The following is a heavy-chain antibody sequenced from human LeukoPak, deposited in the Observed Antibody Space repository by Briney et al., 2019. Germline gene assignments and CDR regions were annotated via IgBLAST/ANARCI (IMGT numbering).Heavy chain of an antibody. CDR2: ISGSGGST. CDR1: GFTFSSYA. CDR3: AKAARYFDWSDAFDI. V-gene: IGHV3-23*01. J-gene: IGHJ3*02. D-gene: IGHD3-9*01. Sequence: GGSLRLSCAASGFTFSSYAMSWVRQAPGKGLEWVSAISGSGGSTYYADSVKGRFTISRDNSKNTLYLQMNSLRAEDMALYYCAKAARYFDWSDAFDIWGQGTMVTVSS.